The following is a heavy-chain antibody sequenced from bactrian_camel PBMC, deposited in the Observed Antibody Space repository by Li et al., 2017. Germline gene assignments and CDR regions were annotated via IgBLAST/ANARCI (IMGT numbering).Heavy chain of an antibody. V-gene: IGHV3S53*01. CDR2: IESDGST. J-gene: IGHJ4*01. CDR1: GATDSTNC. Sequence: QLVESGGGSVSAGVSLRISCSASGATDSTNCMAWFRQAPGKEREGVAGIESDGSTSYADSVKGRFTMSRDNAKKALYLQLNSLRIEDTAKYYCALGWGPFTGSWTPSGPGTQVTVS. D-gene: IGHD5*01.